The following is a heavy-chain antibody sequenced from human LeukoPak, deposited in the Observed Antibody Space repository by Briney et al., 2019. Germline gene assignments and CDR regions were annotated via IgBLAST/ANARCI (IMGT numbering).Heavy chain of an antibody. CDR1: VYTFSDYY. CDR3: ARRGYSGYDFYIDY. CDR2: INPNSGGT. Sequence: GASVTVSCKASVYTFSDYYMHWVRQAPGQGLEWMGWINPNSGGTNLAQKFQGRVTMTRDTSISTAYMELSRLRSDDTAVYYFARRGYSGYDFYIDYWGQGTLVTVSS. J-gene: IGHJ4*02. D-gene: IGHD5-12*01. V-gene: IGHV1-2*02.